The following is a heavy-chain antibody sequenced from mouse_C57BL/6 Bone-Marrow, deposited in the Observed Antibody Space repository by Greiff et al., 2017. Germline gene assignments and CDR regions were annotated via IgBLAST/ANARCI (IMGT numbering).Heavy chain of an antibody. D-gene: IGHD1-1*01. J-gene: IGHJ3*01. CDR1: GYSITSGYY. V-gene: IGHV3-6*01. CDR2: ISYDGSN. Sequence: ESGPGLVKPSQSLSLTCSVSGYSITSGYYWNWIRQFPGNKLEWMGYISYDGSNNYNPSLKNRISITRDTSKNQFFLKLNSVTTEDTATYYCARDYYVTAWFAYWGQGTLVTVSA. CDR3: ARDYYVTAWFAY.